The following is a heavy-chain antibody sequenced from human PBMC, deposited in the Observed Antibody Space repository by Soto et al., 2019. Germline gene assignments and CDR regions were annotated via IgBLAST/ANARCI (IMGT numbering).Heavy chain of an antibody. CDR1: GFTFSSYG. V-gene: IGHV3-33*01. CDR3: ARDLGYCSSTSCYEGWFDP. CDR2: IWYDGSNK. J-gene: IGHJ5*02. Sequence: QVQLVESGGGVVQPGRSLRLSCAASGFTFSSYGMHWVRQAPGKGLEWVAVIWYDGSNKYYADSVKGRFTISRDNSKNTLYLQMNSLRAEDTAVYYCARDLGYCSSTSCYEGWFDPWGQGTLVTVSS. D-gene: IGHD2-2*01.